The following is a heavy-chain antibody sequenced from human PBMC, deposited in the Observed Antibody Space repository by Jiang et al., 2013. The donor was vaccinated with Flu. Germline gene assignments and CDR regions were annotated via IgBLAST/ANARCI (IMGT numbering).Heavy chain of an antibody. V-gene: IGHV1-2*04. Sequence: EVKKPGASVKVSCKASGYTFTGYYMHWVRQAPGQGLEWMGWINPNSGGTNYAQKFQGWVTMTRDTSISTAYMELSRLRSDDTAVYYCAMGYSSSWYLYFDYWGQGTLVTVSS. CDR3: AMGYSSSWYLYFDY. J-gene: IGHJ4*02. D-gene: IGHD6-13*01. CDR1: GYTFTGYY. CDR2: INPNSGGT.